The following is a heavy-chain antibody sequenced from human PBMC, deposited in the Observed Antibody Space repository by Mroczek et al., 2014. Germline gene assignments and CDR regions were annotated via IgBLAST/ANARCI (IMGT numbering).Heavy chain of an antibody. D-gene: IGHD3-9*01. CDR3: ARVRPHYDILTGSNYGMDV. Sequence: QVQLVQSGAEVKKPGASVKVSCKASGYTFTGYYMHWVRQAPGQGLEWMGWINPNSGGTNYAQKFQGRVTMTRDTSISTAYMELSRLRSDDTAVYYCARVRPHYDILTGSNYGMDVWGQGTTVTVS. CDR2: INPNSGGT. J-gene: IGHJ6*02. CDR1: GYTFTGYY. V-gene: IGHV1-2*02.